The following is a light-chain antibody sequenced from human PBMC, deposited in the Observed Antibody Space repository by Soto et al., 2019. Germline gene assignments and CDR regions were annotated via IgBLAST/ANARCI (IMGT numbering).Light chain of an antibody. CDR3: SSYTSSSPVV. CDR1: SSDVGGYNY. V-gene: IGLV2-14*03. CDR2: DVS. Sequence: QSALTQPASVSGSPGQSITISCTGTSSDVGGYNYVSWYQLHPGKPPKLMIYDVSIRPSGVSNRFSGSKSGNTASLTISGLQAEDETDYYCSSYTSSSPVVFGGETKLTVL. J-gene: IGLJ2*01.